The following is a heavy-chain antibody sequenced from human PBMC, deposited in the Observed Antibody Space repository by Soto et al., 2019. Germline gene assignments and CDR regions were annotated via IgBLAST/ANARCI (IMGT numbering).Heavy chain of an antibody. Sequence: SETLSLTCTVSGGSVSSGSYYWSWIRHPPGKGLEWIGYTYYSGSTNYNPSLKSRVTISVDTSKNQFSLKLSSVTAADTAVYYCARVWMVRGVYYYYYGMDVWGQGTTVTVS. V-gene: IGHV4-61*01. J-gene: IGHJ6*02. CDR3: ARVWMVRGVYYYYYGMDV. D-gene: IGHD3-10*01. CDR1: GGSVSSGSYY. CDR2: TYYSGST.